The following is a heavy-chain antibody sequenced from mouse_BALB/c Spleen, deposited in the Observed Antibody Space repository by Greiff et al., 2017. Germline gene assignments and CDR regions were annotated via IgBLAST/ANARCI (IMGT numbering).Heavy chain of an antibody. CDR3: TRGDGYFAY. J-gene: IGHJ3*01. Sequence: EVKLVESGGGLVKPGGSLKLSCAASGFTFSSYTMSWVRQTPEKRLEWVATISSGGSYTYYPDSVKGRFTISRDKAKNTLYLQMSSLKSEDTAMYYCTRGDGYFAYWGQGTLVTVSA. CDR2: ISSGGSYT. V-gene: IGHV5-6-4*01. D-gene: IGHD2-3*01. CDR1: GFTFSSYT.